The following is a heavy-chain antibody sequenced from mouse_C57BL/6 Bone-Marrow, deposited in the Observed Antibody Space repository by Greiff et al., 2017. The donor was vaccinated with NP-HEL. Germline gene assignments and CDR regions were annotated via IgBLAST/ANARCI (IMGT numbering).Heavy chain of an antibody. CDR1: GFTFSSYA. CDR3: ARVHGSSPDY. D-gene: IGHD1-1*01. CDR2: ISDGGSYT. V-gene: IGHV5-4*03. J-gene: IGHJ2*01. Sequence: DVKLVESGGGLVKPGGSLKLSCAASGFTFSSYAMSWVRQTPEKRLEWVATISDGGSYTYYPDNVKGRFTISRDNAKNNLYLQMSHLKSEDTAMYYCARVHGSSPDYWGQGTTLTVSS.